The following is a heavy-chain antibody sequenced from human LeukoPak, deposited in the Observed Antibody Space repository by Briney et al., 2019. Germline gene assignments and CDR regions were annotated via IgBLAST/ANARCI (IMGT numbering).Heavy chain of an antibody. CDR1: GYTFTSYT. D-gene: IGHD2-15*01. V-gene: IGHV1-3*01. Sequence: GASVKVSCKTSGYTFTSYTMHWVRQAPGQRLEWMGWINAGNGNTKYSQKFQDRVTITRDTSASAAYMELSSLRSEDTAVYYCARVLSMILVLGYWGQGTLVTVSS. CDR3: ARVLSMILVLGY. J-gene: IGHJ4*02. CDR2: INAGNGNT.